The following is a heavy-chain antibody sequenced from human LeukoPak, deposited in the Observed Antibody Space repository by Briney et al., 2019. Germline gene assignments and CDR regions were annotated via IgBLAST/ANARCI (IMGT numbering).Heavy chain of an antibody. CDR3: LRLGGIVHFDY. J-gene: IGHJ4*02. D-gene: IGHD2/OR15-2a*01. V-gene: IGHV1-2*02. CDR1: GYTFTGYY. CDR2: INPKSGGT. Sequence: ASVKVSCKTSGYTFTGYYMYWVRQAPGRGLEWMGWINPKSGGTNHAQKFQGRVAMTIDTTISTAYMELNSLRSDDTAVYYCLRLGGIVHFDYWGQGTLVTVSS.